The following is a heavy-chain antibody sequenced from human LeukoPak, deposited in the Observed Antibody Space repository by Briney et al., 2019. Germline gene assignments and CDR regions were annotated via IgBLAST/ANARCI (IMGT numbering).Heavy chain of an antibody. V-gene: IGHV3-64*02. CDR1: AFTFSNSA. Sequence: PGGSLRLSCGASAFTFSNSAMYWVRQAPGKGLEFVSVISTNGDRTYYADSVKGRFTISRDNSKNTLYLQMGSLRADDMAVYYCARGLAISSSGWYDTFDYWGQGALVTISS. CDR3: ARGLAISSSGWYDTFDY. D-gene: IGHD6-19*01. J-gene: IGHJ4*02. CDR2: ISTNGDRT.